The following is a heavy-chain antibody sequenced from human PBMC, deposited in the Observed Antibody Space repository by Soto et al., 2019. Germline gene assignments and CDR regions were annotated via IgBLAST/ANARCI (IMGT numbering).Heavy chain of an antibody. V-gene: IGHV1-46*01. CDR3: ARNLDSSSWYNWNDGGSDYFDY. CDR2: INPSGGST. CDR1: GYTFTSYY. D-gene: IGHD1-20*01. J-gene: IGHJ4*02. Sequence: ASVKVSCKASGYTFTSYYMHWVRQAPGQGLEWMGIINPSGGSTSYAQKFQGRVTMTRDTSTSTVYMELSSLRSEDTAVYYCARNLDSSSWYNWNDGGSDYFDYWGQGTLVTVPQ.